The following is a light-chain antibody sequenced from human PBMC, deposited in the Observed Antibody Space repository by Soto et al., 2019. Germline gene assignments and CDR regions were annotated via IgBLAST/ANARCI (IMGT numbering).Light chain of an antibody. Sequence: DIQMTQSPPTLSASVGDRVTITCRSSQPISSWLSWYHQKPGKAPKLLVYDASNLESVVPSRFSGSGTGTEFTLTISSLQPEDLGIDECQPYDNDCTFGQGTKVDIK. CDR2: DAS. V-gene: IGKV1-5*01. CDR3: QPYDNDCT. J-gene: IGKJ1*01. CDR1: QPISSW.